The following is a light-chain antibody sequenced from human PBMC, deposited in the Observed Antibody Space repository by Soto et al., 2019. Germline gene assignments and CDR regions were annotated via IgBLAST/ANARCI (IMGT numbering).Light chain of an antibody. CDR2: HAS. J-gene: IGKJ1*01. Sequence: DIQMTQSPSTLPPSVGDRVTITWRASQSISNWLAWYQQKPGTAPKVLIYHASNFRSGVPSRFSGRGSGTEFTLTISRLQPDDFATYYCQHYNSYSFGQGTKVDIK. CDR3: QHYNSYS. CDR1: QSISNW. V-gene: IGKV1-5*01.